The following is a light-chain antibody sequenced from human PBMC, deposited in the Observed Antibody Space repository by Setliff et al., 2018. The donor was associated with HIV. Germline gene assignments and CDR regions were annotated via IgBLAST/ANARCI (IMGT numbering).Light chain of an antibody. CDR3: SSYTGSDTFDV. Sequence: QSALAQPASVSGSPGQAITSSCTGNNSDIGTYDLVSWYQQHPGRAPKLTIFEVKRRPSGVSNRFSGSKSGNTASLTISGLQAEDEATYFCSSYTGSDTFDVSGTGTKVTVL. CDR1: NSDIGTYDL. V-gene: IGLV2-23*02. CDR2: EVK. J-gene: IGLJ1*01.